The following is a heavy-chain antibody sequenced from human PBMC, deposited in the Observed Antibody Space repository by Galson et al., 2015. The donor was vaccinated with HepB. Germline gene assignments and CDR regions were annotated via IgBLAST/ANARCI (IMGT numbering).Heavy chain of an antibody. D-gene: IGHD3-10*01. CDR2: IRGSGETT. CDR1: GFNFRDYA. Sequence: LRLSCAVSGFNFRDYAMSWVRQAPGKGLEWVSAIRGSGETTYYADSVKGRFTVSRDHSKDTLYLQMNSLRVEDTAVYYCVKNGFETIITLDIWGQGTLVIVSS. CDR3: VKNGFETIITLDI. V-gene: IGHV3-23*01. J-gene: IGHJ3*02.